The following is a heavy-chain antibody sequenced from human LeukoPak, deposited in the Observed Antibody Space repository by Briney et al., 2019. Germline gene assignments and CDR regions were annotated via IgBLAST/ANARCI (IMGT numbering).Heavy chain of an antibody. CDR2: TYYRSKRYP. CDR3: ASLRTAPSFDF. CDR1: GDTVSSKSAA. V-gene: IGHV6-1*01. Sequence: SQTLSLTCAVSGDTVSSKSAAWKWIRQSPSRGLEWLGSTYYRSKRYPQYAVSVETPITNTPDTSNYMFYLTLKSETPEDTAIYYCASLRTAPSFDFWGQGTLITVSS. D-gene: IGHD1-1*01. J-gene: IGHJ4*02.